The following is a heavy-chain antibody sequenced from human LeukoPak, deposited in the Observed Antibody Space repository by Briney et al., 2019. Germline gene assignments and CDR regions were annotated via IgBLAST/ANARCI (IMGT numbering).Heavy chain of an antibody. CDR3: ARVRRTFYGGNPVLDV. D-gene: IGHD4-23*01. V-gene: IGHV1-2*02. CDR1: GYTFTGYY. J-gene: IGHJ6*04. CDR2: INPHSGGT. Sequence: ASVKVFCKASGYTFTGYYMHWVRQAPGQGLEWMGWINPHSGGTNYAQKFQGRVTMTRDTSISTAYMELSRLRSDDTAVYYCARVRRTFYGGNPVLDVWGKGTTVSVSS.